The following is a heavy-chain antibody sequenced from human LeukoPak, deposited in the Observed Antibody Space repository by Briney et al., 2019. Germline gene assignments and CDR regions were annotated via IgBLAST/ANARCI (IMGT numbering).Heavy chain of an antibody. CDR2: INHSGST. Sequence: SETLSLTCAVYGESFSGYYWSWIRQPPGKGLEWIGEINHSGSTNYNPSLKSRVTISVDTSKNQFSLKLSSVTAADTAVYYCARGKSWFDPWGQGTLVTVSS. J-gene: IGHJ5*02. CDR1: GESFSGYY. CDR3: ARGKSWFDP. V-gene: IGHV4-34*01.